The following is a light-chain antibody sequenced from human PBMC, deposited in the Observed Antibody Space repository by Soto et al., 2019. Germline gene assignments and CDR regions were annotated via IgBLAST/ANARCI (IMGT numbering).Light chain of an antibody. J-gene: IGLJ3*02. CDR1: TSSIGSNT. V-gene: IGLV1-44*01. CDR3: ASWDDSLNGWV. CDR2: SDN. Sequence: QSVLTQPPSTSGTPGQRVTISCSGSTSSIGSNTVNWYQWLPGTAPRLLMFSDNERPSGVPDRFSGSKSGASASLAISGLQSEDEGDYYCASWDDSLNGWVFGGATKLTVL.